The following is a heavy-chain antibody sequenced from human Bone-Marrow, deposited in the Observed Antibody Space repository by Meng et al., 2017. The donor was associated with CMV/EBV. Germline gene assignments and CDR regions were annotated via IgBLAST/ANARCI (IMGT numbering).Heavy chain of an antibody. V-gene: IGHV3-9*01. CDR1: GFTFDDYA. Sequence: SLKISCAASGFTFDDYAMHWVRQAPGKGLEWVSGISWNSGSIGYADSVKGRFTISRDNAKNSLYLQMNSLRAEDTALYYCVKDVIQSGDGMDVWGQGTTVTVSS. CDR2: ISWNSGSI. J-gene: IGHJ6*02. D-gene: IGHD2-21*01. CDR3: VKDVIQSGDGMDV.